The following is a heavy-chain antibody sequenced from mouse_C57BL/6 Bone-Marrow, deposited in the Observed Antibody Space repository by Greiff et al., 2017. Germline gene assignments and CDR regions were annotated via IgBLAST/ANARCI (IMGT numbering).Heavy chain of an antibody. J-gene: IGHJ3*01. CDR1: GYSFTDYN. Sequence: VQLQQSGPELVKPGASVKISCKASGYSFTDYNMNWVMQSNGKSLEWIGVINPNYGTTSYNQKFKGKATLTVDQSSSTAYMQLNSQTSEDSAGYYCAREYYGSSPWFAYWGQGALVTVSA. D-gene: IGHD1-1*01. CDR2: INPNYGTT. CDR3: AREYYGSSPWFAY. V-gene: IGHV1-39*01.